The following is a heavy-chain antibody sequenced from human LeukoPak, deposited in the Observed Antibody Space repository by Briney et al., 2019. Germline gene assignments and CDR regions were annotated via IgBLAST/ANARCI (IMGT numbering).Heavy chain of an antibody. CDR1: GLTFSIYA. CDR2: ISAMGGSS. V-gene: IGHV3-23*01. Sequence: GGSARLSCAASGLTFSIYAMNGVRQAPGKGLEWGSAISAMGGSSHYADCVGGRFTISRDNSKNTLYLEINSLRAEDSAVYYCASQGGSYSGLFNYWGQGTLVSVSS. CDR3: ASQGGSYSGLFNY. D-gene: IGHD1-26*01. J-gene: IGHJ4*02.